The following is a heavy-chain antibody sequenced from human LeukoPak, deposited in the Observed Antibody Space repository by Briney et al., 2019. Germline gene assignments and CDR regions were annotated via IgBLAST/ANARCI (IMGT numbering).Heavy chain of an antibody. CDR1: GYTFTSYG. CDR3: ARDNCSGGSCYSFYYYYMDV. J-gene: IGHJ6*03. V-gene: IGHV1-18*01. D-gene: IGHD2-15*01. Sequence: TSVKVSCKASGYTFTSYGISWVRQAPGQGLEWMGWISAYNGNTNYAQKLQGGVTMTTDTSTSTAYMELRSLRSDDTAVYYCARDNCSGGSCYSFYYYYMDVWGQGTLVTVSS. CDR2: ISAYNGNT.